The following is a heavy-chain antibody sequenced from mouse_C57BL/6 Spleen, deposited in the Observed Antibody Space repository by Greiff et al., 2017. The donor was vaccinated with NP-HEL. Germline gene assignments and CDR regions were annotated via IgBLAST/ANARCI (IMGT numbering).Heavy chain of an antibody. Sequence: QVQLQQPGAELVKPGASVKMSCKASGYTFTSYWITWVKQRPGQGLEWIGDIYPGSGRTNYNEKFKSKATLTVDPSYSTAYMQRSSLTSEDSAVYYCARTHDGSSYWYCDVWGTGTTVTVSS. CDR1: GYTFTSYW. V-gene: IGHV1-55*01. CDR2: IYPGSGRT. D-gene: IGHD1-1*01. J-gene: IGHJ1*03. CDR3: ARTHDGSSYWYCDV.